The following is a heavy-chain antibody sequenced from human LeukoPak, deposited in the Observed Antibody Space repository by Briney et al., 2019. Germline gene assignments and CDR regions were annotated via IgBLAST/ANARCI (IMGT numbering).Heavy chain of an antibody. V-gene: IGHV1-8*03. D-gene: IGHD6-13*01. Sequence: RASVKVSCKASGYIFTSYDINWVRQATGQGLEWMGWMNPNSGNTGYAQKFQGRVTITRNTSISTAYMELSSLRSEDTAVYYCAGGFSWVQLQDYWGQGTLVTVSS. J-gene: IGHJ4*02. CDR3: AGGFSWVQLQDY. CDR1: GYIFTSYD. CDR2: MNPNSGNT.